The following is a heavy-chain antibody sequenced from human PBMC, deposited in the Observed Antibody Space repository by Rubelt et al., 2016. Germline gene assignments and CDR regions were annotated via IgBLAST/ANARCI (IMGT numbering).Heavy chain of an antibody. CDR2: INHSGST. V-gene: IGHV4-34*01. D-gene: IGHD5-24*01. CDR3: ARMAGNYYGMDV. Sequence: QVKLQESGPGLVKPSETLSLTCTVSGGSISDYHWSWIRQPPGKGLEWIGEINHSGSTNYNPSLKSRVTISVDTSKNQVSLKLSSVTAADTAVYYCARMAGNYYGMDVWGQGTTVTVSS. J-gene: IGHJ6*02. CDR1: GGSISDYH.